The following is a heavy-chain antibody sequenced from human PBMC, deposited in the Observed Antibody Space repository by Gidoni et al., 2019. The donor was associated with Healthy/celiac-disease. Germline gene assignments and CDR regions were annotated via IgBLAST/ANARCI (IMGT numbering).Heavy chain of an antibody. J-gene: IGHJ3*02. CDR1: GYTFTSYY. V-gene: IGHV1-46*01. CDR2: INPSGGST. Sequence: QVQLVQSGAEVKKPGASVKVSCKAYGYTFTSYYMHWVRQAPGQGLEWMGIINPSGGSTSYAEKFQGRVTMTRDTSTSTVYMELSSLRSEDTAVYYCAREDSAVRYAFDIWGQGTMVTVSS. CDR3: AREDSAVRYAFDI. D-gene: IGHD4-4*01.